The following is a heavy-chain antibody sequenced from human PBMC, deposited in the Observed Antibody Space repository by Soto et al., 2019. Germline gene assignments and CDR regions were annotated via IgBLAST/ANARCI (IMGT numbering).Heavy chain of an antibody. D-gene: IGHD3-10*02. CDR2: INSDGSST. V-gene: IGHV3-74*01. CDR3: ARDHVGSRNWFDP. J-gene: IGHJ5*02. CDR1: GFTFSSYW. Sequence: EVQLVESGGGLVQPGGSLRLSCAASGFTFSSYWMHWVRQAPGKGLVWVSRINSDGSSTSYADSVKGRFTISRDNGKNLLYRQMNSLRAEDTAVYYCARDHVGSRNWFDPWGQGTPVSVSS.